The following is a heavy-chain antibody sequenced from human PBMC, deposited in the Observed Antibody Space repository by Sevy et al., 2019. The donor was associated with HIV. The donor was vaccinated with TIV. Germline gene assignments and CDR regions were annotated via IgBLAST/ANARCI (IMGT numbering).Heavy chain of an antibody. CDR2: IYHSGST. J-gene: IGHJ4*02. CDR3: ARGGSHYGDYFDY. V-gene: IGHV4-38-2*01. Sequence: SETLSLTCAVSGYSISSGYYWGWIRQPPGKGLEWIGSIYHSGSTYYNPSLKSRVTISVDTSKNQCSLKLSSVPAADTAVYYFARGGSHYGDYFDYWGQGTLVTVSS. CDR1: GYSISSGYY. D-gene: IGHD4-17*01.